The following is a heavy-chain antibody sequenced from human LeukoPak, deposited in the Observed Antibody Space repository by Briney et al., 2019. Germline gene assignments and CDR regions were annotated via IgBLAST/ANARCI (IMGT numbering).Heavy chain of an antibody. D-gene: IGHD3-10*01. CDR2: ISSSSSYI. Sequence: GGSLRLSCAASGFTFSSYSMNWVRQAPGKGLEWVSSISSSSSYIYYADSVKGRFTISRDNSKNTLYLQMNSLRAEDTAVYYCAKYVWFGEFIVSGYGMDVWGQGTTVTVSS. CDR3: AKYVWFGEFIVSGYGMDV. CDR1: GFTFSSYS. J-gene: IGHJ6*02. V-gene: IGHV3-21*04.